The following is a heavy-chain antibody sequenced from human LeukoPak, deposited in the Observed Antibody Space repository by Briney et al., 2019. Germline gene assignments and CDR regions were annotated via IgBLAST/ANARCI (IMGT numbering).Heavy chain of an antibody. CDR3: ARDVVGSLDY. CDR1: GFTFSTYW. V-gene: IGHV3-7*01. CDR2: IKGDKSAK. D-gene: IGHD1-26*01. J-gene: IGHJ4*02. Sequence: PGGSLRLSCAASGFTFSTYWMAWVRQAPGKGLEWVVNIKGDKSAKHQADSVKGRFTISRDNAQSSVYLQMSSLRGEDTAVYYCARDVVGSLDYWGQGTLVTVSS.